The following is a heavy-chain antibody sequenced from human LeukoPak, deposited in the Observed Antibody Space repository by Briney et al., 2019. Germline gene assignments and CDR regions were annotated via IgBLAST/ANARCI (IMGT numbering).Heavy chain of an antibody. CDR2: IDWDDDK. D-gene: IGHD6-13*01. J-gene: IGHJ6*03. V-gene: IGHV2-70*11. CDR3: ARMGIAASTYYYYYYMDV. CDR1: GFSLSTSGMC. Sequence: RRSGPALVKPTQTLTLTCTFSGFSLSTSGMCVSWIRQPPGKALEWLSRIDWDDDKYYSTSLKTRLTISKDTSKNQVVLTMTNMDPVDTATYYCARMGIAASTYYYYYYMDVWGKGTTVTVSS.